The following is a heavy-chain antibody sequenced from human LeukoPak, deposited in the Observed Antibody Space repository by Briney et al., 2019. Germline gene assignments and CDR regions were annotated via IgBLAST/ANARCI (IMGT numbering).Heavy chain of an antibody. CDR3: AEEGSGSYYNH. D-gene: IGHD3-10*01. CDR2: INPNSGGT. J-gene: IGHJ5*02. V-gene: IGHV1-2*02. CDR1: GGTFSSYA. Sequence: ASVKVSCKASGGTFSSYAISWVRQAPGQGLEWMGWINPNSGGTNYAQKFQGRVTMTRDTSISTAYMELSRLRSDDTAVYYCAEEGSGSYYNHWGQGTLVTVSS.